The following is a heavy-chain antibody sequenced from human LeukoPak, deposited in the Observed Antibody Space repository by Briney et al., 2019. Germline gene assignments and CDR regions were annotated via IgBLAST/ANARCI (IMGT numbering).Heavy chain of an antibody. Sequence: GGSLRLSCAASGFIFSSYSMNWVRQAPGKGLEWVSSISSSSIYIYYADSVKGRYTISRDNAKNSLYLQMNSLRAEDTAVYYCARDGSRGNLVTAPDYWGQGTLVTVSS. CDR1: GFIFSSYS. CDR2: ISSSSIYI. V-gene: IGHV3-21*01. J-gene: IGHJ4*02. D-gene: IGHD2-21*02. CDR3: ARDGSRGNLVTAPDY.